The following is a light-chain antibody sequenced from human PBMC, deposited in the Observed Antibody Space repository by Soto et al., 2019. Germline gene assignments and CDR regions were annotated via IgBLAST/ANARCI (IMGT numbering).Light chain of an antibody. CDR2: AAS. CDR1: QGISSY. CDR3: QQET. V-gene: IGKV1-9*01. Sequence: DIQLTQSPSFLSVSVGDRVTITCRASQGISSYLAWYQQKPGKAPKLLIYAASTLQSGVPSRFSGSGSGTEFTLTISSLQPEDFATYYCQQETFGQGTKVEIK. J-gene: IGKJ1*01.